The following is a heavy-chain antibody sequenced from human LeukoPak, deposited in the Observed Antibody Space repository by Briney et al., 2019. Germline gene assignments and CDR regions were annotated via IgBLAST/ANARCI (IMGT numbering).Heavy chain of an antibody. CDR3: ARGGPKWELPPTDWFDP. Sequence: ASVKVSCKASGYTFTSYDINWVRQATGQGLEWMGWMNPNSGNTGYAQKFQGRVTMTRNTSISTAYMELSSLRSEDTAVYYCARGGPKWELPPTDWFDPWGQGTLVTVSS. D-gene: IGHD1-26*01. CDR2: MNPNSGNT. J-gene: IGHJ5*02. V-gene: IGHV1-8*01. CDR1: GYTFTSYD.